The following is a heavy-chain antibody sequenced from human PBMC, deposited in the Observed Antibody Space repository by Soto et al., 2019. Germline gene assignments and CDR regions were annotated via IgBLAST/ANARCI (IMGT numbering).Heavy chain of an antibody. V-gene: IGHV3-53*01. CDR1: GLPFAGSY. CDR3: VRPLPSGQTHARDV. Sequence: GSLRLSSVASGLPFAGSYMAWVRQAPGKGLEWASVIYNDGTTYYSQSVEGRFTISRDTSKNTLYLQMDRLRDEDTAVYYCVRPLPSGQTHARDVWGQGTTVTVSS. D-gene: IGHD3-10*01. CDR2: IYNDGTT. J-gene: IGHJ6*02.